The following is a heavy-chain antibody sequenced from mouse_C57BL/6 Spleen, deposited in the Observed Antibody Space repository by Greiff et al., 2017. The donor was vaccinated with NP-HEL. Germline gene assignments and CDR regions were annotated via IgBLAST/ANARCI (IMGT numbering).Heavy chain of an antibody. CDR1: GYAFSSYW. V-gene: IGHV1-80*01. CDR3: ARGEGYGSSYLDY. CDR2: IYPGDGDT. Sequence: QVQLQQSGAELVKPGASVKISCKASGYAFSSYWMNWVKKRPGKGLEWIGQIYPGDGDTNYNGKFKGKATLTADKSSSTAYMQLSSLTSEDSAVYFCARGEGYGSSYLDYWGQGTSVTVSS. D-gene: IGHD1-1*01. J-gene: IGHJ4*01.